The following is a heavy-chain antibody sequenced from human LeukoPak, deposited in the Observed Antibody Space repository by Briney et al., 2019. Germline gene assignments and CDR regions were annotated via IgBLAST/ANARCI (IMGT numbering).Heavy chain of an antibody. Sequence: KPSETLSLTCIVSGGSISSSSYYWGWIRQPPGKGLEWIGTIYYSGSTYYNPSLKSRVTISVDTSKNQFSLKLSSVTAADTAVYYCARVKGWVGEVRPFDYWGQGTLVTVSS. CDR3: ARVKGWVGEVRPFDY. CDR2: IYYSGST. V-gene: IGHV4-39*07. CDR1: GGSISSSSYY. J-gene: IGHJ4*02. D-gene: IGHD1-26*01.